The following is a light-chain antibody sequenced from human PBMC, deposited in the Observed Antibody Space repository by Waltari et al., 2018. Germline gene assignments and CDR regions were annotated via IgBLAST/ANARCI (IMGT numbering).Light chain of an antibody. V-gene: IGKV3-20*01. Sequence: EVVLTQSPDTLSLSPGERATLSCRASQSLTKRYLAWYQQKPGRAPRLLIYGASSRAAGIPDRFSGSGSGTDFTLTISRLEPEDFAVYYCQQYGNSVLYTFGQGTKLEIK. CDR3: QQYGNSVLYT. J-gene: IGKJ2*01. CDR2: GAS. CDR1: QSLTKRY.